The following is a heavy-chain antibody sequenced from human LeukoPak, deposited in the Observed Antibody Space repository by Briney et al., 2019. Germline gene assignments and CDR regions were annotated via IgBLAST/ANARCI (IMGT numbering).Heavy chain of an antibody. J-gene: IGHJ4*02. Sequence: GGSLRLSCAASGFTFSSYAMHWVRQAPGKGLKWVAVISYDGSNKYYADSVKGRFTISRDNSKNTLYLQMNSLRAEDTAVYYCARDRDSSGYYSVSFDYWGQGTLVTVSS. CDR2: ISYDGSNK. CDR3: ARDRDSSGYYSVSFDY. CDR1: GFTFSSYA. V-gene: IGHV3-30-3*01. D-gene: IGHD3-22*01.